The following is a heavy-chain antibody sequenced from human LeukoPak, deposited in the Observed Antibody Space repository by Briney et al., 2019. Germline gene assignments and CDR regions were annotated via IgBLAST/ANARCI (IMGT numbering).Heavy chain of an antibody. CDR3: ARDLPYYYDSSGYPTPHYFDY. V-gene: IGHV3-48*03. D-gene: IGHD3-22*01. J-gene: IGHJ4*02. Sequence: GGSLRLSCAASGFTFSSYEMNGVRQAPGKGLEGVSYNHNRGYTIYYADSVKGRFTISRDNAKNSLYLQLNSLRAEDTAVYYCARDLPYYYDSSGYPTPHYFDYWGQGTLVTVS. CDR2: NHNRGYTI. CDR1: GFTFSSYE.